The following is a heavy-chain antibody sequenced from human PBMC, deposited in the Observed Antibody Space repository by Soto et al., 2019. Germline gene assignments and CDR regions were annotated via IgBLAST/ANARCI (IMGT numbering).Heavy chain of an antibody. CDR3: ARGSPSYYDFWSDAFDI. CDR1: GYTFTGYY. D-gene: IGHD3-3*01. CDR2: INPNSGGT. J-gene: IGHJ3*02. V-gene: IGHV1-2*04. Sequence: ASVKVSCKASGYTFTGYYMHWVRQAPGQGLEWMGWINPNSGGTNYAQKFQGWVTMTRDTSISTAYMELSRLRSDDTAVYYCARGSPSYYDFWSDAFDIWGQGTMVTVSS.